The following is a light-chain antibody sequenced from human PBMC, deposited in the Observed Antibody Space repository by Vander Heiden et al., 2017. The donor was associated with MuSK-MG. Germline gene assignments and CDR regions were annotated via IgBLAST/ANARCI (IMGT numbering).Light chain of an antibody. CDR2: GTS. V-gene: IGKV3-20*01. J-gene: IGKJ1*01. CDR3: QQDGSSPWT. CDR1: QSVSSSY. Sequence: EIVLTQSPGTLSLSPGERATLSCRASQSVSSSYLAWYQQKPGQAPRLLIYGTSTRATGIPDRFRGSGSGTDFTLTISRLEPEDVAVYYCQQDGSSPWTFGQGTKVEIK.